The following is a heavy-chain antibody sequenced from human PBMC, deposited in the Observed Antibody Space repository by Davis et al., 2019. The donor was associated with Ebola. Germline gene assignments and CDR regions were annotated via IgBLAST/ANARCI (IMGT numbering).Heavy chain of an antibody. CDR1: GYTFTGYY. CDR2: INPNSGGT. J-gene: IGHJ4*02. CDR3: ARLGSSNWNDY. Sequence: ASVKVSCKASGYTFTGYYIHWVRQAPGQGLEWMGWINPNSGGTNYAQKFQGRVTMTRDTSITTAYMVLSRLRSGDTAVYYCARLGSSNWNDYWGQGTLVTVSS. D-gene: IGHD1-1*01. V-gene: IGHV1-2*02.